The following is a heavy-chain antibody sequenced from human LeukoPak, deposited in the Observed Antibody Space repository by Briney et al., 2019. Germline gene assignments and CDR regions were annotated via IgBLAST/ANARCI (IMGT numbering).Heavy chain of an antibody. CDR1: GFNLNSYM. Sequence: GGSLRLSCAASGFNLNSYMLNWVRQAPGKGLEWVAVISYDGSNKYYADSVKRRFTISRDNSKNTLYLQMNSLRAEDTAVYYCARDRGSYLDYWGQGTLVTVSS. CDR3: ARDRGSYLDY. J-gene: IGHJ4*02. D-gene: IGHD3-16*01. V-gene: IGHV3-30-3*01. CDR2: ISYDGSNK.